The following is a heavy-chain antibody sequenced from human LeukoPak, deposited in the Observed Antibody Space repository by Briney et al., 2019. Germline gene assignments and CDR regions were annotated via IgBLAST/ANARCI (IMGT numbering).Heavy chain of an antibody. V-gene: IGHV3-23*01. D-gene: IGHD3-3*01. Sequence: PGGSLRLSCAASGFTFSDYAMSWVRQAPGKGLEWVSAISDRGDRTWDADSVKGRVTISRDNYKNTLYLQMNSLRAEDTAVYYCARVQVRFFRYGMDVWGQGTTVTVSS. CDR2: ISDRGDRT. J-gene: IGHJ6*02. CDR1: GFTFSDYA. CDR3: ARVQVRFFRYGMDV.